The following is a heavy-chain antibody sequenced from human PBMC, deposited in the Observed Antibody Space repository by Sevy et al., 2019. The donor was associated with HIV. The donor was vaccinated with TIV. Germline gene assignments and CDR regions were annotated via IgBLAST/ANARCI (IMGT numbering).Heavy chain of an antibody. CDR1: GFTFSSYS. D-gene: IGHD3-16*01. V-gene: IGHV3-48*01. CDR3: ARGSGGRVADFDY. CDR2: ISSSSTI. J-gene: IGHJ4*02. Sequence: GGSLRLSCAASGFTFSSYSMNWVRQAPGKGLEWVSYISSSSTIYYADSVKGRFTISRDNAKNSLYLQMNSLRAEDTAVYYFARGSGGRVADFDYWGQGTLVTVSS.